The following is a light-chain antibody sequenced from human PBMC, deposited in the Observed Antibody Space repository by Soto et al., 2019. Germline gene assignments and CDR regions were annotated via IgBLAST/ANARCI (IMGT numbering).Light chain of an antibody. CDR2: KAS. J-gene: IGKJ1*01. CDR1: QTISSW. V-gene: IGKV1-5*03. CDR3: QHYNSYSEA. Sequence: DIQMTQSPSTLSGSVGDRVTITCRASQTISSWLAWYQQKPGKAPKLPIYKASTLKSGVPSRFSGSGSGTEFTLTISSLQPDDFATYYCQHYNSYSEAFGQGTKVDIK.